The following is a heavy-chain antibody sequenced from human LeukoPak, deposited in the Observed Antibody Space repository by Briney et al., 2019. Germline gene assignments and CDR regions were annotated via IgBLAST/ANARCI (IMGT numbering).Heavy chain of an antibody. CDR2: ISTYNGNT. V-gene: IGHV1-18*01. CDR1: GYTFNSYG. CDR3: ARTGQPEY. Sequence: GASVKVSCKVSGYTFNSYGISWVRQAPAQGLEWMGWISTYNGNTNYAQNLQGRVTMTTDTSTSTAYMELRSLRSDDTAVYYCARTGQPEYWGQGTLVTVSS. D-gene: IGHD3-10*01. J-gene: IGHJ4*02.